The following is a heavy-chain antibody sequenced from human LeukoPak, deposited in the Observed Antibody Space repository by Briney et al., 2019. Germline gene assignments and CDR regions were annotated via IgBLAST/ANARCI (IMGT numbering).Heavy chain of an antibody. J-gene: IGHJ4*02. CDR1: GFTFTGYY. Sequence: GASVKVSCKASGFTFTGYYMHWVRQAPGQGLEWMGWINPNSGGTNYAQKFQGWVTMTWDTSISTAYMELSRLRSDDTAVYYCARAPFIYSSIWYDYWGQGTLVTVSS. V-gene: IGHV1-2*04. CDR2: INPNSGGT. D-gene: IGHD6-13*01. CDR3: ARAPFIYSSIWYDY.